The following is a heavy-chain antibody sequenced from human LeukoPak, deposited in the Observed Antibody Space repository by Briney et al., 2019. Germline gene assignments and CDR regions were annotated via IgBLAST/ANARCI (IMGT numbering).Heavy chain of an antibody. CDR3: AKDGDYYDSSGYYSLDY. D-gene: IGHD3-22*01. Sequence: PAGGSLRLSCAASGFTFSSYAMSWVRQAPGKGREWVSAISGRGGSTYYADSVKGRFTISRDNSKNPLYLQMNSLRAEDTAVYYCAKDGDYYDSSGYYSLDYWGQGTLVTVSS. V-gene: IGHV3-23*01. CDR2: ISGRGGST. CDR1: GFTFSSYA. J-gene: IGHJ4*02.